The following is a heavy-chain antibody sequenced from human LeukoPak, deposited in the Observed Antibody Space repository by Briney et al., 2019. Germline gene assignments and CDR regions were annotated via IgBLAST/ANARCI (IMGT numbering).Heavy chain of an antibody. CDR1: GGSISNYW. Sequence: SETLSLTCTVSGGSISNYWWSWIRQPPGKGLERIGYVFDSGGTNYNPSLKSRVTISVDTSKKQFSLKLSPVTAADTAVYYCARGYSSSWNYFDYWGQGTLVTVSS. CDR2: VFDSGGT. J-gene: IGHJ4*02. CDR3: ARGYSSSWNYFDY. V-gene: IGHV4-59*01. D-gene: IGHD6-13*01.